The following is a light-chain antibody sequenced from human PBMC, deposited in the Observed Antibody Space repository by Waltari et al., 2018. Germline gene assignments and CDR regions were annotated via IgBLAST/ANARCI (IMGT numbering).Light chain of an antibody. CDR3: QQYHSRPVLA. V-gene: IGKV3D-15*01. Sequence: EIVMTQSPAILSASLGERATLSCRASQSVSTNLAGYQGKPGQPPRLLFYDASTRAADIPARFSVSGTGTEFTLTISSLQSEDFAVYYCQQYHSRPVLAFGGGTKVEI. CDR1: QSVSTN. J-gene: IGKJ4*01. CDR2: DAS.